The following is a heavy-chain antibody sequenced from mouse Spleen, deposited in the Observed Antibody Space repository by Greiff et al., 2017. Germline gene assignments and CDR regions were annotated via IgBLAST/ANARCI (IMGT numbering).Heavy chain of an antibody. Sequence: EVKLMESGPELVKPGASVKIPCKASGYTFTDYNMDWVKQSHGKSLEWIGDINPNNGGTIYNQKFKGKATLTVDKSSSTAYMELRSLTSEDTAVYYCARSPWFAYWGQGTLVTVSA. J-gene: IGHJ3*01. CDR2: INPNNGGT. CDR1: GYTFTDYN. CDR3: ARSPWFAY. V-gene: IGHV1-18*01.